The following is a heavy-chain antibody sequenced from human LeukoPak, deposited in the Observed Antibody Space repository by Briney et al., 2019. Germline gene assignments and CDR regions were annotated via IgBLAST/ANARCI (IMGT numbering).Heavy chain of an antibody. Sequence: GRSLRLSCAASRFTFSSYGMHWVRQAPGKGLEWVAVISYDGSNKYYADSVKGRFTISRDNSKNTLYLQMNSLRAEDTAVYYCAKDMRGGYSYLYYFDYWGQGTLVTVSS. V-gene: IGHV3-30*18. J-gene: IGHJ4*02. D-gene: IGHD5-18*01. CDR2: ISYDGSNK. CDR3: AKDMRGGYSYLYYFDY. CDR1: RFTFSSYG.